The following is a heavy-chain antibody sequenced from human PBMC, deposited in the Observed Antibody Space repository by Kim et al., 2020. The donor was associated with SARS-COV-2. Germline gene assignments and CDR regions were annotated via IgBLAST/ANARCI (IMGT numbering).Heavy chain of an antibody. Sequence: GGSLRLSCAASGFTFSSYAMSWVRQAPGKGLEWVSAISGSGGSTCYADSVKGRFTISRDNSKNTLYLQMNSLRAEDTAVYYCAKRDYYDSSGLDYWGQGTLVTVSS. CDR2: ISGSGGST. V-gene: IGHV3-23*01. D-gene: IGHD3-22*01. J-gene: IGHJ4*02. CDR1: GFTFSSYA. CDR3: AKRDYYDSSGLDY.